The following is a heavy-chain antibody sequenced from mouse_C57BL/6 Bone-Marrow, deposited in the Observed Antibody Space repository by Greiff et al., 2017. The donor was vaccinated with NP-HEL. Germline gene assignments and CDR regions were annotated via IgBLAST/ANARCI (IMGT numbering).Heavy chain of an antibody. Sequence: EVMLVESGGGLVQPGGSLKLSCAASGFTFSDYGMAWVRQAPRKGPEWVAFISNLAYSIYYADTVTGRFTFSRENAKNTLYLEMSRLGSEDTAMYYGARQDDGYYVGFAYGGQGTLVTVSA. CDR3: ARQDDGYYVGFAY. J-gene: IGHJ3*01. CDR2: ISNLAYSI. D-gene: IGHD2-3*01. CDR1: GFTFSDYG. V-gene: IGHV5-15*01.